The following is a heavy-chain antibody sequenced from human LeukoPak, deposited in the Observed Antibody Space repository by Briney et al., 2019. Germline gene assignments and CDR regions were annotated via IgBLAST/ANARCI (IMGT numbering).Heavy chain of an antibody. CDR1: GFTFSSYS. CDR2: IGGSGVRT. J-gene: IGHJ4*02. D-gene: IGHD3-22*01. CDR3: ARDGHRMYYYDTSAYRFDY. Sequence: PGGSLRLSCAASGFTFSSYSMTWVRQAPGKGLEWVSGIGGSGVRTYYADSVKGRFTISTDNANNSLYLQMNSLRAEDTAVYYCARDGHRMYYYDTSAYRFDYWGQGTLVTVSS. V-gene: IGHV3-48*01.